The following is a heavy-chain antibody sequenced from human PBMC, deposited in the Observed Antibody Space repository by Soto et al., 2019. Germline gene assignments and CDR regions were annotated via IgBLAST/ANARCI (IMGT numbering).Heavy chain of an antibody. CDR2: ISYDGSNK. J-gene: IGHJ6*02. V-gene: IGHV3-30-3*01. Sequence: GGSLRLSCAASGFTFSSYAMHWVRQAPGKGLEWVAVISYDGSNKYYADSVKGRFTISRDNSKNTLYLQMNSLRAEDTAVYYCARGRDSNYWYYYYYGMDVWGQGTTVTVSS. CDR3: ARGRDSNYWYYYYYGMDV. CDR1: GFTFSSYA. D-gene: IGHD4-4*01.